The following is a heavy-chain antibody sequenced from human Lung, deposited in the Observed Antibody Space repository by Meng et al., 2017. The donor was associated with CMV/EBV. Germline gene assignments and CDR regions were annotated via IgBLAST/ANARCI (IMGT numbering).Heavy chain of an antibody. J-gene: IGHJ4*02. CDR2: IYHSGST. CDR1: GGAMSSSNW. V-gene: IGHV4-4*02. Sequence: QLADVGPGSVRLFGTRSLPCAVSGGAMSSSNWWSWVRQPPGKGLEWIGEIYHSGSTNYNPSLKSRVSISVDKSKNQFSLKLSSVTAADTAVYYCARADKVRFDYWGQGTLVTVSS. CDR3: ARADKVRFDY.